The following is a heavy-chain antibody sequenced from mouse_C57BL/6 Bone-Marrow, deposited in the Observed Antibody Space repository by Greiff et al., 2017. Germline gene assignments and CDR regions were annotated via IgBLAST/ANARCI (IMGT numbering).Heavy chain of an antibody. CDR1: GYTFTSYW. CDR3: AREGDGYNFDY. CDR2: IHPNSGST. J-gene: IGHJ2*01. V-gene: IGHV1-64*01. Sequence: QVHVKQPGAELVKPGASVKLSCKASGYTFTSYWMHWVKQRPGQGLEWIGMIHPNSGSTNYNQKFKSKATLTVDKSSSTAYMQLSSLTSEDSAVYYCAREGDGYNFDYWGQGTTLTVSS. D-gene: IGHD2-3*01.